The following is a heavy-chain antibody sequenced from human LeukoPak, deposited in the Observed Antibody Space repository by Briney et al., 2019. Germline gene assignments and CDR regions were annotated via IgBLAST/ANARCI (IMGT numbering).Heavy chain of an antibody. J-gene: IGHJ5*02. CDR3: ARTYYYGFGP. D-gene: IGHD3-10*01. CDR1: EFTVGSNY. CDR2: IFASGST. V-gene: IGHV3-53*01. Sequence: GGSLRLSCAASEFTVGSNYMSWVRQAPGKGLEWVSIIFASGSTYYADSVKGRFTISRDNSKNTLFLQMNSLRVEDTAIYYCARTYYYGFGPWGQGTLVTVSS.